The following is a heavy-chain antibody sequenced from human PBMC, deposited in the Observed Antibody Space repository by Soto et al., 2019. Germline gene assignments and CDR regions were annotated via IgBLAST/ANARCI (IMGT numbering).Heavy chain of an antibody. CDR1: GASISSYD. CDR3: ARGRDGYNYPNFDY. D-gene: IGHD5-12*01. J-gene: IGHJ4*02. CDR2: ISYSGST. Sequence: SETLSLTCTVSGASISSYDWSWIRRPPGKGLEWIGHISYSGSTNYKPPLKSRVTISVDTSKKQFSLKLTSVTAADTAVYYCARGRDGYNYPNFDYWGQGTLVT. V-gene: IGHV4-59*01.